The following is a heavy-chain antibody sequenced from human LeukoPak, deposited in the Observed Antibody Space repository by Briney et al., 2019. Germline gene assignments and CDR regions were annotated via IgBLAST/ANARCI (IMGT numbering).Heavy chain of an antibody. D-gene: IGHD4-23*01. CDR1: GGSFSGYY. CDR3: ARDPRWRAFDV. J-gene: IGHJ3*01. Sequence: PSETLSLTCAVYGGSFSGYYWSWIRQPPGKGLEWIGEINHSGSTNYNPSLKSRVTISVDTSKNQFSLKLSSVTAADTAVYYCARDPRWRAFDVWGQGTMVTVSS. V-gene: IGHV4-34*01. CDR2: INHSGST.